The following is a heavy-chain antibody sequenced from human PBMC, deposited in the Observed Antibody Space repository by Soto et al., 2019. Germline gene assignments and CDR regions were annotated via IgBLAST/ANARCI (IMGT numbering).Heavy chain of an antibody. CDR1: GFTFDDYA. D-gene: IGHD2-21*01. Sequence: EVQLVESGGGLVQPGRSLRLSCAASGFTFDDYAMHWVRQAPGKGLEWVSGISWNSGSIGYADSVKGRFTISRDNAKNSLYLQMNSLRAEDTALYYCATDTDYRVIPTLRAFDIWGQGTMVTVSS. CDR3: ATDTDYRVIPTLRAFDI. J-gene: IGHJ3*02. V-gene: IGHV3-9*01. CDR2: ISWNSGSI.